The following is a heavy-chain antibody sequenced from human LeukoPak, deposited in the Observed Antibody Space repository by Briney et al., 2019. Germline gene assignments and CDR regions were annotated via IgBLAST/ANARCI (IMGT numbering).Heavy chain of an antibody. D-gene: IGHD2/OR15-2a*01. CDR2: IIPIFGTA. V-gene: IGHV1-69*05. J-gene: IGHJ5*02. CDR1: GGTFSSYA. Sequence: SVKVSCKASGGTFSSYALSGVRPAPGQGLECMGGIIPIFGTANYARKFQGRVTITTDESTSTAYMELSSLRSEDTAVYYCAIQRIVQNWFDPWGQGTLVTVSS. CDR3: AIQRIVQNWFDP.